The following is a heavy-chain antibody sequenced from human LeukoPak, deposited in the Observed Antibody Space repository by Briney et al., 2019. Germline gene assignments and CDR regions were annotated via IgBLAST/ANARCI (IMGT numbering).Heavy chain of an antibody. CDR3: ASGSVVVRGVNENWFDP. Sequence: SETLSLTCAVYGGSFSGYYWSWIRQPPGKGLEWIGEINHSGSTNYNPSLKSRVTISVDTSKNQFSLQLSSVTAADTALYYCASGSVVVRGVNENWFDPWGQGTLVTVSS. J-gene: IGHJ5*02. CDR2: INHSGST. V-gene: IGHV4-34*01. D-gene: IGHD3-10*01. CDR1: GGSFSGYY.